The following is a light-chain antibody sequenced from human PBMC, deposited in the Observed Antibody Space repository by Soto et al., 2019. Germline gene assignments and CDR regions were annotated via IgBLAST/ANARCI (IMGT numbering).Light chain of an antibody. CDR3: QQYDEWPPSYT. J-gene: IGKJ2*01. Sequence: EIVMTQSPVTLSVSPGERATLSCRASQNISRSLAWYQQKPGQGPSLLIYGTSTRAGGVPARFSGGGSGTEFTLTITSLQSEDFAVYYCQQYDEWPPSYTFGQGTKLEIK. V-gene: IGKV3-15*01. CDR1: QNISRS. CDR2: GTS.